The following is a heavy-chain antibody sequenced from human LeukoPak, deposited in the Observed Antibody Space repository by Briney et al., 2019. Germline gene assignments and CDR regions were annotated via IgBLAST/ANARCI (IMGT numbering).Heavy chain of an antibody. V-gene: IGHV1-46*01. CDR1: GYTFTSYY. CDR3: ARDLDYDILTGSQTNDAFDI. CDR2: INPSGGST. J-gene: IGHJ3*02. Sequence: ASVKVSCKASGYTFTSYYMHWVRQAPGQGLEWMGIINPSGGSTSYAQKFQGRVTMTRDMSTSTVYMELGSLRSEDTAVYYCARDLDYDILTGSQTNDAFDIWGQGTMVTVSS. D-gene: IGHD3-9*01.